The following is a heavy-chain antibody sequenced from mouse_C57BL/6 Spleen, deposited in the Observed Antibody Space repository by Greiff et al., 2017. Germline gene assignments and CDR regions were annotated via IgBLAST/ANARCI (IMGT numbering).Heavy chain of an antibody. CDR2: ISSGSSTI. D-gene: IGHD3-2*02. CDR1: GFTFSDYG. V-gene: IGHV5-17*01. J-gene: IGHJ3*01. CDR3: ADSSGYKAFAY. Sequence: EVQVVESGGGLVKPGGSLKLSCAASGFTFSDYGMHWVRQAPEKGLEWVAYISSGSSTIYYADTVKGRFTISRDNAKNTLFLQMTSLRSEDTSMYYCADSSGYKAFAYWGQGTLVTVSA.